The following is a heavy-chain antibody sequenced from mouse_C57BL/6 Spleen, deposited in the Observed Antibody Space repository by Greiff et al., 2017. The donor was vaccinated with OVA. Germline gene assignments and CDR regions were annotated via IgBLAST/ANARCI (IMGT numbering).Heavy chain of an antibody. J-gene: IGHJ1*03. CDR1: GYTFTSYW. V-gene: IGHV1-50*01. D-gene: IGHD2-3*01. CDR2: IDPSDSYT. Sequence: VQLQQPGAELVKPGASVKLSCKASGYTFTSYWMQWVKQRPGQGLEWIGEIDPSDSYTNYNQKFKGKATLTVDTSSSTAYMQLSSLTSEDSAVYYCARLDDGYPFWYFDVWGTGTTVTVSS. CDR3: ARLDDGYPFWYFDV.